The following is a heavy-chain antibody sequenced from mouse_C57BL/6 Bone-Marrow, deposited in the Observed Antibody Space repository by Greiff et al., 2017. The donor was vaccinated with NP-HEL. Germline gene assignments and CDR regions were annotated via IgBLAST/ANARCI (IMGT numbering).Heavy chain of an antibody. D-gene: IGHD2-3*01. J-gene: IGHJ1*03. CDR3: ARDDGYFYFDV. CDR2: ISSGSSTI. CDR1: GFTFSDYG. Sequence: EVHLVESGGGLVKPGGSLKLSCAASGFTFSDYGMHWVRQAPEKGLEWVAYISSGSSTIYYADTVKGRFTISRDNAKNTLFLQMTSLRSEDTAMYYCARDDGYFYFDVWGTGTTVTVSS. V-gene: IGHV5-17*01.